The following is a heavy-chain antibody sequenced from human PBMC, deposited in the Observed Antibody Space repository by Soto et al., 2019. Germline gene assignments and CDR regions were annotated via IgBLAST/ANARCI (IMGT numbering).Heavy chain of an antibody. CDR1: GGSISSSSYY. Sequence: QLQLQESGPGLVKPSETLSLTCTVSGGSISSSSYYWGWIRQPPGKGLEWIGSIYYSGSTYYNPSLKSRVTISVDTSKNQFSLKLSSVTAADTAVYYCARQGYHGSFDYWGQGTLVTVSS. CDR3: ARQGYHGSFDY. V-gene: IGHV4-39*01. D-gene: IGHD5-12*01. J-gene: IGHJ4*02. CDR2: IYYSGST.